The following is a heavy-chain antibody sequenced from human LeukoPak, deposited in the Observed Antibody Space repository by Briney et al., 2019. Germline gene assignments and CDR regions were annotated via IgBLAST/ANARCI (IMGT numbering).Heavy chain of an antibody. Sequence: PSETLSLTCAVYGGSFSGYYWGWIRQPPGKGLEWIGSIYYSGYTYYNPSVESRVTISVDTSKNQFSLKLSSVTAADTAVYYCAKHYMGSYDNRGLDYWGQGTLVTVSS. CDR2: IYYSGYT. CDR1: GGSFSGYY. CDR3: AKHYMGSYDNRGLDY. V-gene: IGHV4-39*01. J-gene: IGHJ4*02. D-gene: IGHD3-10*01.